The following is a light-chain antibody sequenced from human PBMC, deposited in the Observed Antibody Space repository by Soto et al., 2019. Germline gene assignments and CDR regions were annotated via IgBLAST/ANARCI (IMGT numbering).Light chain of an antibody. CDR1: SSDIGGYKF. J-gene: IGLJ1*01. Sequence: QSALTQPASVSGSTGQSITISCTGASSDIGGYKFVSWYQQQPGKAPKLIIYEVSNRPSGVSNRFSGSKSGTTASLTISGLQADDESDYYCNSYRTSDTLVFGTGTKLTVL. CDR2: EVS. V-gene: IGLV2-14*01. CDR3: NSYRTSDTLV.